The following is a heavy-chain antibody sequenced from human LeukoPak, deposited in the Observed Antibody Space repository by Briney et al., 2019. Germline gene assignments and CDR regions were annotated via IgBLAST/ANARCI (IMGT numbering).Heavy chain of an antibody. CDR2: ISRSSRYI. V-gene: IGHV3-21*01. D-gene: IGHD3-22*01. CDR3: ARDSSGYYWAAENFDY. Sequence: GGSLRLSCAASGFTFSSHSMNWVRQAPGKGLEWVSSISRSSRYIYYADSVKGRFTISRDNAKNSLYLQMNSLRAEDTAVYYCARDSSGYYWAAENFDYWGQGTLVTVSS. J-gene: IGHJ4*02. CDR1: GFTFSSHS.